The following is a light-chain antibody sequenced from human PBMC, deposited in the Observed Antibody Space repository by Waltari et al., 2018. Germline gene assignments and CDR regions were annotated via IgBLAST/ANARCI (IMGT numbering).Light chain of an antibody. J-gene: IGKJ1*01. CDR3: QQYNKWPRT. V-gene: IGKV3-15*01. CDR1: QSVSSK. Sequence: EIVMTQSPATLSVSPGERATLSCRASQSVSSKLAWYQQKPGQAPRLLIYGASTRATGIPARVSCSGSGTEFTLTISSLQSEDFAIYYCQQYNKWPRTFGQGTKVAIK. CDR2: GAS.